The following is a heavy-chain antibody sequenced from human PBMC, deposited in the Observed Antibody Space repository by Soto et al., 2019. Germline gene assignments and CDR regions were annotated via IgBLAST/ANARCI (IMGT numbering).Heavy chain of an antibody. CDR2: IYYSGNT. J-gene: IGHJ5*02. CDR3: ARGDYYGSGRGENWFDP. D-gene: IGHD3-10*01. Sequence: SETLSLTCTVSGGSVSGGDYYWSWIRQPPGKGLEWIGYIYYSGNTYYSPSLKSRVTISVDTSKNQFSLKLSSVTAADTAVYYCARGDYYGSGRGENWFDPWGQGILVTVSS. CDR1: GGSVSGGDYY. V-gene: IGHV4-30-4*01.